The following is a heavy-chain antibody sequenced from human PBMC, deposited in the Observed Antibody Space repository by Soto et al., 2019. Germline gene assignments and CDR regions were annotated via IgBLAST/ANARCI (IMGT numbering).Heavy chain of an antibody. CDR3: WLIYGDYGNWFDP. CDR1: GYTFTSYG. D-gene: IGHD4-17*01. V-gene: IGHV1-18*01. Sequence: ASVKVSCKASGYTFTSYGIIWVRQAPGQGLEWMGWISAYNGNTNYAQKLQGRVTMTTDTSTSTAYMELRSLRSDDTAVYYCWLIYGDYGNWFDPWGQGTLVTVSS. CDR2: ISAYNGNT. J-gene: IGHJ5*02.